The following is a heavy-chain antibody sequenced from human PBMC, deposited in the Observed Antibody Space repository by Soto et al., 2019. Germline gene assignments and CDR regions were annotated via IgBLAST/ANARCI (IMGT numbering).Heavy chain of an antibody. Sequence: SLRLSCAASGFTFNSYAMSWVRQAPGKGLEWVSVISGSGGSRYYADSVKGRFTISRDNSKNTLYLQMNSLRAEDTAVYYCAKAGYCTNGVCYLYYFDYWGQGTLVTVSS. CDR2: ISGSGGSR. D-gene: IGHD2-8*01. J-gene: IGHJ4*02. V-gene: IGHV3-23*01. CDR3: AKAGYCTNGVCYLYYFDY. CDR1: GFTFNSYA.